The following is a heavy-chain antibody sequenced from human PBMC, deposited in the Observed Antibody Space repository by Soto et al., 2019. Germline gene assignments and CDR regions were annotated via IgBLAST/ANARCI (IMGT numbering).Heavy chain of an antibody. CDR2: VSASART. Sequence: QVQLQESGPGLVKPSETLSLTCTVSGDSISNFYWSWIRQPAGKGLESIGRVSASARTNYNPSLQSPVTMSRDTSKNQFSLRLTSVSAADTAVYFCARGMGRYLDLWGRGTLVIVSS. D-gene: IGHD2-8*01. CDR1: GDSISNFY. V-gene: IGHV4-4*07. J-gene: IGHJ2*01. CDR3: ARGMGRYLDL.